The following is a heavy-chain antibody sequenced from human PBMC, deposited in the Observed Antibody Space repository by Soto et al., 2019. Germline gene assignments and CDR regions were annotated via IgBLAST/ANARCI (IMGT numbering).Heavy chain of an antibody. CDR2: ISSSGSTI. J-gene: IGHJ4*02. D-gene: IGHD6-19*01. Sequence: GVSLRLSCADSGFAFSSRPMSWGRQAPCKGLEWVSDISSSGSTIYYADSVKGRFTISRDNAKNSLYLQMNSLRAEDTAVYYCARLGRYSSGWYGDDYWGQGTLVTVSS. CDR3: ARLGRYSSGWYGDDY. V-gene: IGHV3-48*03. CDR1: GFAFSSRP.